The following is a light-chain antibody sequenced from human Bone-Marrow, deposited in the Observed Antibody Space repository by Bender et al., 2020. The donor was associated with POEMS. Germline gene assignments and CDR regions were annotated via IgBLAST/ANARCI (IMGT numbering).Light chain of an antibody. CDR2: GDT. V-gene: IGLV1-40*01. CDR1: SSNIGAGYD. J-gene: IGLJ2*01. Sequence: QSVLTQPPSVSGAPGQRVTISCTGSSSNIGAGYDVHWYQHLPGTAPKLLIHGDTNRPSGVPDRFSGSKSGNTASLTVSGLQAEDEADYYCSSYAGSDNFVLFGGGTKLTVL. CDR3: SSYAGSDNFVL.